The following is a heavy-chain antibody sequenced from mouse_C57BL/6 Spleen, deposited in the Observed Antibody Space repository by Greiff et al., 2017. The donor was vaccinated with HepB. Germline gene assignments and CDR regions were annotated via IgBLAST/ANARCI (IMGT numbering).Heavy chain of an antibody. J-gene: IGHJ4*01. D-gene: IGHD1-1*01. V-gene: IGHV1-20*01. CDR1: VYSFTGYF. CDR2: INPYNGDT. CDR3: ARWGLYYYGSSYYAMDY. Sequence: VQLKQSGPELVKPGDSVKISCKASVYSFTGYFLNWVMQSHGKSLEWIGRINPYNGDTFYNQKFKGKATLTVDKSSSTAHMELRSLTSEDSAVYYCARWGLYYYGSSYYAMDYWGQGTSVTVSS.